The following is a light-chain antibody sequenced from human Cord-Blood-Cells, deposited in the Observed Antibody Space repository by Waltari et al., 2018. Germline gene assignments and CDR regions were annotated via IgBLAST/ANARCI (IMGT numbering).Light chain of an antibody. Sequence: SYELTQPPSASVSPGQTASITCSGDKLGDKYACWYQQKPGQSPVLVIYQDSKRPSGCPEGCVGSNTGNRAILTSSETQARDEADYYGQAGDSSNAGKVVFGGGTKLTVL. CDR3: QAGDSSNAGKVV. V-gene: IGLV3-1*01. CDR2: QDS. CDR1: KLGDKY. J-gene: IGLJ2*01.